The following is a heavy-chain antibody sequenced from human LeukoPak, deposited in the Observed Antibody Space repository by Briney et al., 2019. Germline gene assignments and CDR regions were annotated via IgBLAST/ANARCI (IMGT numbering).Heavy chain of an antibody. CDR1: GFTFSSYG. V-gene: IGHV3-30*18. D-gene: IGHD2-8*02. J-gene: IGHJ4*02. CDR2: ISYDGSEK. Sequence: GGPLRLSCAASGFTFSSYGMHWVRQAPGKGLEWVAVISYDGSEKYYADSVKGRFTISRDNSKNTLYLQMNSLRAEDTAVYYCAKDLVDRGNHLYYFDYWGQGTLVTVSS. CDR3: AKDLVDRGNHLYYFDY.